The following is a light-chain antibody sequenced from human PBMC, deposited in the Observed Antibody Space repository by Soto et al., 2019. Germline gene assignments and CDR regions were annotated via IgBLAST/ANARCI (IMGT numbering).Light chain of an antibody. CDR2: EVT. J-gene: IGLJ1*01. V-gene: IGLV2-14*01. CDR1: ISDVGGHDY. Sequence: QSALTQPASVSGSPGQSITISCTGTISDVGGHDYVSWYQQHPGKAPKLMIYEVTHRPSGVSNRFSGSKSGNTASLTISGLQADDEADYYCISFTSHSSHYLFGTGTKLTVL. CDR3: ISFTSHSSHYL.